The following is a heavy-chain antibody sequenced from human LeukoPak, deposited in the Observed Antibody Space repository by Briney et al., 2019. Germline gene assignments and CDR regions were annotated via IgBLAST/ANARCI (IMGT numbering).Heavy chain of an antibody. D-gene: IGHD3-10*01. CDR2: IWYDGNYQ. CDR3: ARDVVRGLNWFDP. Sequence: WGSLRLSCAAAGFTFSSYGMHWVRRAPGKGLVWVAVIWYDGNYQYDADSVKGRFTISRDNSKSTLYLEMNSLRVEDTAVYYCARDVVRGLNWFDPWGQGVLVTVSS. J-gene: IGHJ5*02. V-gene: IGHV3-33*01. CDR1: GFTFSSYG.